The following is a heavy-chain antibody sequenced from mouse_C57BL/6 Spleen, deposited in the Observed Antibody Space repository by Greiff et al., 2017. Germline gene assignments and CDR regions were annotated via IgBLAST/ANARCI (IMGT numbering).Heavy chain of an antibody. CDR1: GYTFTDYN. Sequence: VQLKASGPELVKPGASVKIPCKASGYTFTDYNMDWVKQSHGKSLEWIGDINPNNGGTIYNQKFKGKATVTVDKSSSTAYMELRSLTSEDTAVYYCARAMDYWGQGTSVTVSS. V-gene: IGHV1-18*01. CDR2: INPNNGGT. J-gene: IGHJ4*01. CDR3: ARAMDY.